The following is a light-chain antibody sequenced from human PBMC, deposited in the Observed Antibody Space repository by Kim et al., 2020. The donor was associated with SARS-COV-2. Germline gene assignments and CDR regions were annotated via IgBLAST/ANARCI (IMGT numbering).Light chain of an antibody. Sequence: GQSVTISCTGTSSDVGGYNYVSWYQQPPGNAPKLMIYDVSKRPSGVPDRFSGSKSGNTASLTISGLQAEDEADYYCCSYAGSYPWVFGGGTQLTVL. CDR3: CSYAGSYPWV. CDR2: DVS. V-gene: IGLV2-11*01. J-gene: IGLJ3*02. CDR1: SSDVGGYNY.